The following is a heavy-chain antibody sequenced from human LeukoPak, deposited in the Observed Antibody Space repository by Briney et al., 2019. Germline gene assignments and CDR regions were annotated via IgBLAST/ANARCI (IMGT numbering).Heavy chain of an antibody. J-gene: IGHJ4*02. Sequence: GGSLRLSCAASGFTFSTSWMDWVRQAPGKGLEWVANIKQDGSETYYVDSAKGRFTISRDNAKNSLHLQMDSLRVDDTAIYYCAKSLDYWGQGTLVTVSS. CDR2: IKQDGSET. V-gene: IGHV3-7*01. CDR3: AKSLDY. CDR1: GFTFSTSW.